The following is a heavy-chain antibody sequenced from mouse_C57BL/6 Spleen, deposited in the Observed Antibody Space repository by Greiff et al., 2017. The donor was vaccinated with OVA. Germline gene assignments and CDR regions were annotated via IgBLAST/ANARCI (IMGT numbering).Heavy chain of an antibody. Sequence: EVQLMESGGGLVKPGGSLKLSCAASGFTFSSYAMSWVRQTPEKRLEWVATISDGGSYTYYPDNVKGRFTISRDNAKNNLYLQMRHLKSEDTAMYYCAREGTMITPYYYAMDYWGQGTSVTVSS. CDR3: AREGTMITPYYYAMDY. D-gene: IGHD2-4*01. J-gene: IGHJ4*01. CDR1: GFTFSSYA. V-gene: IGHV5-4*01. CDR2: ISDGGSYT.